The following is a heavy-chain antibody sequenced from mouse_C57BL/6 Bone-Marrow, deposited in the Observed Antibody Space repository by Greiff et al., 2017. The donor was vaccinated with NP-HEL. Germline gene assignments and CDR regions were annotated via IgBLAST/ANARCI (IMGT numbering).Heavy chain of an antibody. D-gene: IGHD2-2*01. V-gene: IGHV1-50*01. CDR1: GYTFTSYW. J-gene: IGHJ3*01. CDR3: AREVVTTRFAY. Sequence: QVQLQQPGAELVKPGASVKLSCKASGYTFTSYWMQWVKQRPGQGLEWIGEIDPSDSYTNYNQKFKGKATLTVDTSSSTAYMQLSSLTSEDSAVCYSAREVVTTRFAYWGQGTLVTVSA. CDR2: IDPSDSYT.